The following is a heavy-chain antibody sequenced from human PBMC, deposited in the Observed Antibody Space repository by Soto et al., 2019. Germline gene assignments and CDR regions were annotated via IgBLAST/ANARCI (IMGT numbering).Heavy chain of an antibody. Sequence: EVQLVESGGGLVQPGGSLRLSCAASGFTFSSYSMNWVRQAPGKGLEWVSYISSSSSTIYYADSVKGRFTISRDNAKNSLYLHMNSLRAEDTAVYYCARDLWSGYYWVLPSNWFDPWGQGTLVTVSS. J-gene: IGHJ5*02. D-gene: IGHD3-3*01. V-gene: IGHV3-48*01. CDR2: ISSSSSTI. CDR3: ARDLWSGYYWVLPSNWFDP. CDR1: GFTFSSYS.